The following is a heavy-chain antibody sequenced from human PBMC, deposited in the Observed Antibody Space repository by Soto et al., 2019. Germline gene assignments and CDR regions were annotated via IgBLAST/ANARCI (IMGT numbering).Heavy chain of an antibody. CDR2: IHHSGRT. CDR1: GGSISTYY. D-gene: IGHD5-12*01. Sequence: SETLSLTCTVSGGSISTYYWNWIRQTPGKGLEWIGYIHHSGRTNYDPSLRSRVTISVDTSKNQFSLKLSSVTAADTAVYYCAGYSGYDLQAFDYWGQGTLITDSS. J-gene: IGHJ4*02. V-gene: IGHV4-59*08. CDR3: AGYSGYDLQAFDY.